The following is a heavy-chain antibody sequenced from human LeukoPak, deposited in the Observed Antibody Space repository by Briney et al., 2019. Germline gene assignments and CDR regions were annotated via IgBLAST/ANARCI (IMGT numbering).Heavy chain of an antibody. Sequence: GGSLILSCAASGFTFNNHAMSWVRQAPGKGLEWVAVISYDGSNKYYADSVKGRFTISRDNSKNTVYLQMNSLRAEDTANYCAKKGFGNTIMCYFDQWGQGTLVTVSS. CDR3: AKKGFGNTIMCYFDQ. J-gene: IGHJ4*02. D-gene: IGHD3-10*01. CDR1: GFTFNNHA. V-gene: IGHV3-30-3*02. CDR2: ISYDGSNK.